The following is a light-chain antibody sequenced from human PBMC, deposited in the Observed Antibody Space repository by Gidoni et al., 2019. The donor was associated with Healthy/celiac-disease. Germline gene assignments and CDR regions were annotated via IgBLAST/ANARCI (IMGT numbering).Light chain of an antibody. Sequence: EIVLTQSPATLSLSPWERATLSCRASQSVSSYLAWDQQKPGHAPSLLLYDASNRDTGIPARFSGSWSVTDFTLTISRLVPEDFAVYYCQQRSNCPSLTFGGGTKVEIK. CDR2: DAS. V-gene: IGKV3-11*01. CDR3: QQRSNCPSLT. J-gene: IGKJ4*01. CDR1: QSVSSY.